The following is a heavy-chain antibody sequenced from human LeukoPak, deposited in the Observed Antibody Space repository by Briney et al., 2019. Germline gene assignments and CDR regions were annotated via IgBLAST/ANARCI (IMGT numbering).Heavy chain of an antibody. CDR3: SRHIALCPPHTSCYRLDAFDI. V-gene: IGHV3-74*01. J-gene: IGHJ3*02. CDR2: INTDGSNT. Sequence: GGSLRLSCVASGFTFSSYWMHWVRQAPGKGMGWVPSINTDGSNTTYADSVKGRFTISRDNAKNTLYLQMNSLRAEDTAVYYCSRHIALCPPHTSCYRLDAFDIWGQGTMVTVSS. D-gene: IGHD2-2*01. CDR1: GFTFSSYW.